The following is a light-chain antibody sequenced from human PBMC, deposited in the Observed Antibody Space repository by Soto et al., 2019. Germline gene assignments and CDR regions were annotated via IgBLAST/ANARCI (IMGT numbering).Light chain of an antibody. V-gene: IGKV1-5*03. Sequence: DIQMTQSPSTLSASVGARVTITCRASQSINNWLAWYQQKPGRAPKLLIYKASNLEGGVPSRFSGSGSGTEYTLTISSLQSDDAATYYCQQHNSYSAYTFGQGTKLEIK. J-gene: IGKJ2*01. CDR1: QSINNW. CDR2: KAS. CDR3: QQHNSYSAYT.